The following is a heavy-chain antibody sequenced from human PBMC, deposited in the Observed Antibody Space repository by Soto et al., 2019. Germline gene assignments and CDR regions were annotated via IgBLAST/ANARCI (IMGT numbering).Heavy chain of an antibody. CDR2: IYTSGST. V-gene: IGHV4-4*07. Sequence: PSETLSLTCTVSGGSISSYYWSWIRQPAGKGLEWIGRIYTSGSTNYNPSLKSRVTMSVDTSKNQFSLKVGSVTAADTAVYYCASSSLYGMDVWGQGTTVTVSS. J-gene: IGHJ6*02. CDR3: ASSSLYGMDV. CDR1: GGSISSYY.